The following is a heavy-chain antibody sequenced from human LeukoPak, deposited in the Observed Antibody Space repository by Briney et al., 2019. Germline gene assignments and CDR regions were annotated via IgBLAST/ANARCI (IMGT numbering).Heavy chain of an antibody. Sequence: GGSLRLSCAASGFTFSSYEMNWVRQAPGKGLEWVSYISSSGSTIYYADSVKGRFTISRDNAKNSLYLQMHSLRAEDTAVYYCAPPTVTTGYWGQGTLVTVSS. V-gene: IGHV3-48*03. CDR3: APPTVTTGY. CDR1: GFTFSSYE. D-gene: IGHD4-17*01. CDR2: ISSSGSTI. J-gene: IGHJ4*02.